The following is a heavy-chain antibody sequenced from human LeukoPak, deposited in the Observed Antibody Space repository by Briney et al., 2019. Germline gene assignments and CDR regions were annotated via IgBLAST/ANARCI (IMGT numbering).Heavy chain of an antibody. J-gene: IGHJ4*02. Sequence: PSETLSLTCAVSGGSISSGGYSWSWIQQPPGKGLEWIGYIYHSGSTYYNPSLKSRVTISVDRSKNQFSLKLSSVTAADTAVYYCARNGYSYGSYYFDYWGQGTLVTVSS. D-gene: IGHD5-18*01. CDR2: IYHSGST. CDR3: ARNGYSYGSYYFDY. V-gene: IGHV4-30-2*01. CDR1: GGSISSGGYS.